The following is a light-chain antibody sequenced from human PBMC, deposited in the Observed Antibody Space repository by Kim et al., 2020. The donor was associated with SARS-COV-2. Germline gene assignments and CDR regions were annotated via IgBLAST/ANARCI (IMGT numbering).Light chain of an antibody. CDR3: CSYAGSYSL. Sequence: QSALTQPRSVSGSPGQSVTISCTGTSNDVGGYNYVSWYQQHPGKAPKLMIYDVSNRPSGVPDRFSGSKSGNTASLTISGLQPEDEADYYCCSYAGSYSLFGGGPTRTVL. J-gene: IGLJ2*01. CDR2: DVS. CDR1: SNDVGGYNY. V-gene: IGLV2-11*01.